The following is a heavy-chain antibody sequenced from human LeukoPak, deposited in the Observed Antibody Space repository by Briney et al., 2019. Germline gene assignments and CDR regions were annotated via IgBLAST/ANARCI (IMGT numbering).Heavy chain of an antibody. J-gene: IGHJ6*03. Sequence: GGSLRLPCAASGFTFSSYSMNWVRQAPGKGLEWVSSISSSSSYIYYADSVKGRFTISRDNAKNSLYLQMNSLRAEDTAVYYCARSGEYSSTSHYYYYYMDVWGKGTTVTVSS. D-gene: IGHD6-6*01. CDR2: ISSSSSYI. V-gene: IGHV3-21*01. CDR3: ARSGEYSSTSHYYYYYMDV. CDR1: GFTFSSYS.